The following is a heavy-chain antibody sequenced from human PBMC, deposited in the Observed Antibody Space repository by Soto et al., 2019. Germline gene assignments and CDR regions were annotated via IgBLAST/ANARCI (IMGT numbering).Heavy chain of an antibody. CDR3: AKAQSSIFRSGSGMDV. Sequence: GGSLRLSCAASGFTFRNFVMHWVRQAPGKGLEWVAVISYAGNNIYYADSVKGRFTISRDNSGNTLYLEMSSLRGEDTAVYYCAKAQSSIFRSGSGMDVWGQGTTVTAP. CDR2: ISYAGNNI. J-gene: IGHJ6*02. V-gene: IGHV3-30*18. D-gene: IGHD3-3*01. CDR1: GFTFRNFV.